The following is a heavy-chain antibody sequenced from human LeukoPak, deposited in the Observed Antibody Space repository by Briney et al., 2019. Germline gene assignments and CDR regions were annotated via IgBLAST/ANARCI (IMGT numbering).Heavy chain of an antibody. CDR1: GGTFSSYA. V-gene: IGHV1-69*04. CDR2: IIPILGIA. Sequence: SVKVSCKASGGTFSSYAISWVRQAPGQGLEWMGRIIPILGIANYAQKFQGRVTITADKSTSTAYMELSSLRSEDTAVYYCARGQVGGGNYFDYWGQGTLVTVSS. J-gene: IGHJ4*02. CDR3: ARGQVGGGNYFDY. D-gene: IGHD1-26*01.